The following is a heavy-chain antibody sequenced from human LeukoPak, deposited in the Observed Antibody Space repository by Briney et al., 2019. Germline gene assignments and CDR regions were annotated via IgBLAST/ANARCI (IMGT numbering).Heavy chain of an antibody. V-gene: IGHV3-21*01. CDR1: GFTFSSYS. D-gene: IGHD6-13*01. J-gene: IGHJ4*02. CDR2: ISSSSSYI. CDR3: ARDRSSSWSEFDY. Sequence: GGSLRLSCAASGFTFSSYSMNWVRQAPGKGLEWVSSISSSSSYIYYADSVKGQFTISRDNAKNSLYLQMNSLRAEDTAVYYCARDRSSSWSEFDYWGQGTLVTVSS.